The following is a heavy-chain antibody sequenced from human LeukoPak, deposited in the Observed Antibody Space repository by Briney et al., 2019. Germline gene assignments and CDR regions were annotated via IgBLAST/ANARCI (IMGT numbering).Heavy chain of an antibody. V-gene: IGHV4-61*02. J-gene: IGHJ4*02. CDR1: GGSISSGSYY. Sequence: SQTLSLTCTVSGGSISSGSYYWSWIRQPAGKGLEWIGRIYTSGSTNYNPSLKGRVTISVDTSKNQFSLKPSSVTAADTAVYYCASGIDYWGQGTLVTVSS. D-gene: IGHD1-26*01. CDR2: IYTSGST. CDR3: ASGIDY.